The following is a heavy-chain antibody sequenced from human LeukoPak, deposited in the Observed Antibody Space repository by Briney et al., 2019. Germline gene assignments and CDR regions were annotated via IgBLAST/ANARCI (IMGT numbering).Heavy chain of an antibody. CDR2: FDPEDGET. V-gene: IGHV1-24*01. CDR1: GYTLTELS. Sequence: APVKVSCKVSGYTLTELSMHWVRQAPGKGLEWMGGFDPEDGETIYAQKFQGRVTMTEDTSTDTAYMELSSLRSEDTAVYYCASWYYYDSSGYDLHPWGQGTLVTVSS. CDR3: ASWYYYDSSGYDLHP. J-gene: IGHJ5*02. D-gene: IGHD3-22*01.